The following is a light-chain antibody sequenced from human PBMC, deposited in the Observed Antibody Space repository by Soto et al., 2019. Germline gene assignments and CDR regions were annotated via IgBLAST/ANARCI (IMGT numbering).Light chain of an antibody. CDR3: QQSYSTPPFT. CDR2: AAS. J-gene: IGKJ3*01. Sequence: DIQMTQSPSSLSASVGDRVTITCRASQSISSYLNWYQQKPGKAPKLLIYAASSLQSGVPSRFSGSGSATGFTLAIRSLQPGDFVTYYCQQSYSTPPFTVGRGTKVDIK. CDR1: QSISSY. V-gene: IGKV1-39*01.